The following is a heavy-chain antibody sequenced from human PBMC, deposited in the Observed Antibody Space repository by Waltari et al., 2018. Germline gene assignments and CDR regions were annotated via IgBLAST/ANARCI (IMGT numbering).Heavy chain of an antibody. CDR2: SSGRGGTA. D-gene: IGHD2-21*02. J-gene: IGHJ4*02. V-gene: IGHV3-23*01. CDR3: AKDSRPNCGGDCYLFDY. Sequence: EVRLLESGGGLVQPGGSLRLSCAASGLTFSRFAMSGVRQAPGKGMEWVSTSSGRGGTAYDADSVKGRFTISRDNSKNTLFLQMNTLSAEDTAIYYCAKDSRPNCGGDCYLFDYWGQGTLVTVSS. CDR1: GLTFSRFA.